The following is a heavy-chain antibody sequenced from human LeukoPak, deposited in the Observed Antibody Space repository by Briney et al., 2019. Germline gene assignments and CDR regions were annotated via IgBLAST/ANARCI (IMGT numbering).Heavy chain of an antibody. CDR1: GFTFSSYA. V-gene: IGHV3-30*04. CDR3: AREEDATMIYYYYGMDV. CDR2: ISYDGSNK. J-gene: IGHJ6*02. Sequence: GRSLRLSCAASGFTFSSYAMHWVRQAPGKGLEWVAVISYDGSNKYYADFVKGRFTISRDNSKNTLYLQMNSLRAEDTAVYYCAREEDATMIYYYYGMDVWGQGTTVTVSS. D-gene: IGHD1-14*01.